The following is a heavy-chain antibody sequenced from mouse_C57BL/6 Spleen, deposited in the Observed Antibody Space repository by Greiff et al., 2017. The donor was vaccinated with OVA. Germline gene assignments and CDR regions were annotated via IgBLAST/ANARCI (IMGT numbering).Heavy chain of an antibody. CDR1: GYTFTDYY. J-gene: IGHJ2*01. D-gene: IGHD1-2*01. CDR3: ARSPYYGPYYFDY. Sequence: VKLMESGAELVRPGASVKLSCKASGYTFTDYYINWVKQRPGQGLEWIARIYPGSGNTYYNEKFKGKATLTAEKSSSTAYMQLSSLTSEDSAVYFCARSPYYGPYYFDYWGQGTTLTVSS. V-gene: IGHV1-76*01. CDR2: IYPGSGNT.